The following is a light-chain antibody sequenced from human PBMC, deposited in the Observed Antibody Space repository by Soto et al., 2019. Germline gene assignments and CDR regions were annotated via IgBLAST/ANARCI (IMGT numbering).Light chain of an antibody. CDR3: QQLQRTPFT. J-gene: IGKJ3*01. CDR2: GAS. V-gene: IGKV1-9*01. CDR1: QDVSRY. Sequence: QLTQSPSSLSASVGDRVTITCRASQDVSRYLAGYQQKAGKAPKLLIYGASTLQSGVPSRFSGFGSGTEFTLTIRSLQPEDFATYHCQQLQRTPFTFGPGTTVD.